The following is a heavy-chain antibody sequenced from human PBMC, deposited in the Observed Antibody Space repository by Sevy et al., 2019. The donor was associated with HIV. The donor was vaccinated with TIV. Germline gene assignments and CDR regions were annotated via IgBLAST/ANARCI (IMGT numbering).Heavy chain of an antibody. D-gene: IGHD3-3*01. J-gene: IGHJ5*02. CDR3: GGQLFRFLGWFFNWFDP. CDR1: GGSISSSSYY. V-gene: IGHV4-39*01. CDR2: IYYSGST. Sequence: SETLSLTCTVSGGSISSSSYYWGWIRQPPGKGLEWIGSIYYSGSTYYNPSLKSRVTISVDTSKNQFSLKLSSVTAAGTGVYYCGGQLFRFLGWFFNWFDPRGPGNLVTVSS.